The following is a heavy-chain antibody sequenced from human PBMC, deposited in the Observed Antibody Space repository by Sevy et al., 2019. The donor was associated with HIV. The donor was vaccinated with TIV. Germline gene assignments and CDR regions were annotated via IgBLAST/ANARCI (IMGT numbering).Heavy chain of an antibody. D-gene: IGHD6-13*01. CDR1: GFTFSSYW. V-gene: IGHV3-7*01. Sequence: GGSLRLSCEASGFTFSSYWMSWVRQAPGKGLEWVANIKEHGSVKYYVDSVKGRFTISRDNAKNSVYLQMNSLRAEDTALYYCVRAIGAAGSYWGQGTLVTVSS. CDR2: IKEHGSVK. CDR3: VRAIGAAGSY. J-gene: IGHJ4*02.